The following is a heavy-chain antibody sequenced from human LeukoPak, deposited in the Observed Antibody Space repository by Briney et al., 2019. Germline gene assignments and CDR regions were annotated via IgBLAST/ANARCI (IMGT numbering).Heavy chain of an antibody. CDR3: XXXXLGEGEDANYAVYYFDY. CDR2: ISSSSSTI. CDR1: GFTFSSYS. D-gene: IGHD4/OR15-4a*01. V-gene: IGHV3-48*04. J-gene: IGHJ4*02. Sequence: GGSLRLSCAASGFTFSSYSMLWVRQAPGKGLEWVSYISSSSSTIYYADSVKGRFTISRDNGKNSLDLQMNSLRADDTAVYYRXXXXLGEGEDANYAVYYFDYWGQGTVVTVSS.